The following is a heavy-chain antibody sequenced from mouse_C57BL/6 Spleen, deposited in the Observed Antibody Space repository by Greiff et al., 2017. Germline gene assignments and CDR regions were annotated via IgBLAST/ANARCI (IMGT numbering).Heavy chain of an antibody. CDR1: GYSITSGYY. V-gene: IGHV3-6*01. Sequence: ESGPGLVKPSQSLSLTCSVTGYSITSGYYWNWIRQFPGNKLEWMGYISYDGSNNYNPSLKNRISITRDTSKNQFFLKLNAVTTEDTATYYCARGARDYDAWFAYWGQGTLVTVSA. J-gene: IGHJ3*01. CDR2: ISYDGSN. D-gene: IGHD2-4*01. CDR3: ARGARDYDAWFAY.